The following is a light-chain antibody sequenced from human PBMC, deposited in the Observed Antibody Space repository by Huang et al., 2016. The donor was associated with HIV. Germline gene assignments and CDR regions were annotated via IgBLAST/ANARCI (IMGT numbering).Light chain of an antibody. CDR1: QDINNY. J-gene: IGKJ5*01. CDR3: LQHLSYPPA. CDR2: AAS. Sequence: DIQMTQSPSAMSASVGDRVNITCRANQDINNYLLWFQQKPGKVPKRLIYAASNLPSGVPSRFSGSGSATEFTLTISNLQPEDFATYYCLQHLSYPPAFGQGTRLEIK. V-gene: IGKV1-17*03.